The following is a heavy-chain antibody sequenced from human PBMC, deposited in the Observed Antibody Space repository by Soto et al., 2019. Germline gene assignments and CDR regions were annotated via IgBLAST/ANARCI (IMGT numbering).Heavy chain of an antibody. CDR2: IYYSGST. CDR3: ARDRDEITFGGAYYYYYMDV. D-gene: IGHD3-16*01. CDR1: GGSISSGDYY. J-gene: IGHJ6*03. V-gene: IGHV4-30-4*02. Sequence: SETLALTCTVSGGSISSGDYYWSWIRQPPGKGLEWIGYIYYSGSTYYNPSLKSRVTISVDTSKNQFSLKLSSVTAADTAVYYCARDRDEITFGGAYYYYYMDVWGKGTTVTVSS.